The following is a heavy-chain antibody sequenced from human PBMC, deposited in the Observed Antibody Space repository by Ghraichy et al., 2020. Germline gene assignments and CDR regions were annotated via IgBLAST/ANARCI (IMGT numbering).Heavy chain of an antibody. CDR1: GGSFSGYY. D-gene: IGHD2-2*01. CDR2: INHSGST. V-gene: IGHV4-34*01. J-gene: IGHJ6*02. CDR3: ARDQTGGVPAAPTDYYYYGMDV. Sequence: SQTLSLTCAVYGGSFSGYYWSWIRQPPGKGLEWIGEINHSGSTNYNPSLKSRVTISVDTSKNQFSLKLSSVTAADTAVYYCARDQTGGVPAAPTDYYYYGMDVWGQGTTVTVSS.